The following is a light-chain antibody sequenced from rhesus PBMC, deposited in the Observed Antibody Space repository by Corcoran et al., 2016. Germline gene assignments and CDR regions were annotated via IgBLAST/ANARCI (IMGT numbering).Light chain of an antibody. CDR2: EVI. Sequence: QAGRSQTRAVSGSAGQSVTISCTGTSSDIGGYNRVSWYQQHTGKAPKLMIYEVIKRPSGVSDRFSGSKSGNTASLTISGLQAEDEADYYCSSYVGSNTYIFGAGTRLTVL. CDR3: SSYVGSNTYI. CDR1: SSDIGGYNR. J-gene: IGLJ1*01. V-gene: IGLV2-23*02.